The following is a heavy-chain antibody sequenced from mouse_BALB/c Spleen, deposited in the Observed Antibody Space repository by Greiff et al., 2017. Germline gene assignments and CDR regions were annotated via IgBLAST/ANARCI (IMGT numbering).Heavy chain of an antibody. CDR1: GYTFTSYW. CDR3: ARDGNFAY. D-gene: IGHD1-1*01. Sequence: QVQLQQPGAELVKPGASVKLSCKASGYTFTSYWMHWVKQRTGQGLEWIGEINPSNGRTNYNEKFKSKATLTVDKSSSTAYMQLSSLTSEDYAGYCGARDGNFAYWGQGTLVTVSA. V-gene: IGHV1S81*02. CDR2: INPSNGRT. J-gene: IGHJ3*01.